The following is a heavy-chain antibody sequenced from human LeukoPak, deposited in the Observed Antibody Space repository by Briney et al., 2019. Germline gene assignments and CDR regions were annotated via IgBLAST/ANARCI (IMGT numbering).Heavy chain of an antibody. CDR2: IHPSGYT. D-gene: IGHD5-12*01. CDR1: GYTFTTHD. CDR3: ASRGARGYSAHYYFDY. Sequence: ASVKVSCKASGYTFTTHDMHWVRQAPGQGLEWMGIIHPSGYTIYAQKFQGRVAMTRDTSTSTVYMELRGLRSEDTAVYYCASRGARGYSAHYYFDYWGQGTLVTVSS. V-gene: IGHV1-46*01. J-gene: IGHJ4*02.